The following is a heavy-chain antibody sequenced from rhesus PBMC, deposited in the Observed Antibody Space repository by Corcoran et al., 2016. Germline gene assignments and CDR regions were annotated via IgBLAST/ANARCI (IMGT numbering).Heavy chain of an antibody. CDR2: ISDSGVTI. V-gene: IGHV3-100*02. Sequence: DVQLVESGGGLVKPGGSLRLSCVASGFTSSSYEMHWVRQAPGKGLEWVSGISDSGVTIYYADSVKGRFTISRDNAKNSLFLQMNSLRAEDTAVYYCTSTVTTTIFDYWGQGVLVTVSS. D-gene: IGHD4-35*01. CDR3: TSTVTTTIFDY. J-gene: IGHJ4*01. CDR1: GFTSSSYE.